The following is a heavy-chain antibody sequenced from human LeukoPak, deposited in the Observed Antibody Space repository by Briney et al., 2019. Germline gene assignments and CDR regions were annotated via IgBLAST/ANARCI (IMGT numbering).Heavy chain of an antibody. V-gene: IGHV3-23*01. D-gene: IGHD2-21*02. CDR3: ARDPEAYCGGDCYVFDY. Sequence: GGSLRLSCAASGFTFSSYAMNWVRQAPGKGLEWVSGISGSGGSTYYADSVKGRFTISRDNSKNTLYLQMNSLRAEDTAVYYCARDPEAYCGGDCYVFDYWGQGTLVTVSS. CDR1: GFTFSSYA. CDR2: ISGSGGST. J-gene: IGHJ4*02.